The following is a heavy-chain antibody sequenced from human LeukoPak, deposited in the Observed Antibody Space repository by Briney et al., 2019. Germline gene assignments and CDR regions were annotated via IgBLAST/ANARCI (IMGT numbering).Heavy chain of an antibody. CDR1: GYTFTIYD. V-gene: IGHV1-8*03. D-gene: IGHD3-22*01. J-gene: IGHJ3*02. CDR3: AREAHYYDSSGFPPTGAFDI. Sequence: ASVKVFCKASGYTFTIYDINWVRQDTGQGLEWMGWMNPNSGNTGYAQKFQGRVTITRNTSISTAYMELSSLRSEDTAVYYCAREAHYYDSSGFPPTGAFDIWGQGTMVTVSS. CDR2: MNPNSGNT.